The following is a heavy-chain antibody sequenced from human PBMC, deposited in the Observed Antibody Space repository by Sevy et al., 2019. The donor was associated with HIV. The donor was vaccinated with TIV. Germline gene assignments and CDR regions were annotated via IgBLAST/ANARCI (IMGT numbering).Heavy chain of an antibody. J-gene: IGHJ4*02. D-gene: IGHD1-26*01. CDR3: ARDRWELLHNYFDY. CDR2: TYYRSKWYN. Sequence: QSQTLSLTCAISGDSVSSNSAAWNWIRQSPSRGLEWLGRTYYRSKWYNDYAVSVKSRLTINPDTSKNQFSLQLNSVTPEDTAVYYCARDRWELLHNYFDYWGQGTLVTVSS. CDR1: GDSVSSNSAA. V-gene: IGHV6-1*01.